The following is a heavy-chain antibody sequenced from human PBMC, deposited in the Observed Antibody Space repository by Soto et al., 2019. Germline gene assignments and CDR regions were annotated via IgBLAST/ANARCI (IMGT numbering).Heavy chain of an antibody. CDR2: IWYDGSNK. V-gene: IGHV3-33*01. Sequence: HPGGSLRLSCAASGFIFSNYGIHWVRQAPGKGLEWVALIWYDGSNKYYADSVKGRFIVSRDNTNNTVYLQMNSLETEDTAVYYCARSFYYDSSGYRALDYWGQGTLVTVSS. CDR3: ARSFYYDSSGYRALDY. J-gene: IGHJ4*02. D-gene: IGHD3-22*01. CDR1: GFIFSNYG.